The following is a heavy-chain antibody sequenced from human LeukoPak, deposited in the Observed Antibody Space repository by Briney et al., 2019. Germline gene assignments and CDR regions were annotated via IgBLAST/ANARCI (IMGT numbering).Heavy chain of an antibody. Sequence: SGGSLRLSCAASGFTFNSYVMSWVRQAHGEGLEWVSAINGGGGNTYYADSVKGRFTISRDNSKNMVYLQMNSLRADDTAVYYCAKSVVVITFRFDDWGQGALVTVSS. J-gene: IGHJ4*02. D-gene: IGHD2-15*01. CDR1: GFTFNSYV. CDR3: AKSVVVITFRFDD. V-gene: IGHV3-23*01. CDR2: INGGGGNT.